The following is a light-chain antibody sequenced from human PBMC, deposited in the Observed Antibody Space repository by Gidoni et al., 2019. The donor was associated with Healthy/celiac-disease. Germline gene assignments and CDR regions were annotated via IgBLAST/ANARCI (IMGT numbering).Light chain of an antibody. V-gene: IGKV3-20*01. Sequence: ETVLTQSPGTLSLSPGERATLSCRASQSVSSSYLAWYQQKPGQAPRLLIYGASSRATGIPDRFSGSGSGTDFTLTISRLEPEDFAVYYCQQYGSSPTFGQETKLEIK. J-gene: IGKJ2*01. CDR1: QSVSSSY. CDR3: QQYGSSPT. CDR2: GAS.